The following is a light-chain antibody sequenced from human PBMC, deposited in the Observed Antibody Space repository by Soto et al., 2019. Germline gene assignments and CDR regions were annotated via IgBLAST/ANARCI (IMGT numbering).Light chain of an antibody. CDR3: QQYGGSPRT. CDR1: QSIRQS. V-gene: IGKV3-20*01. Sequence: EIVITQSPATLSVSPGERATLSCSASQSIRQSLAWYQQRPGQSPRLLIYDASRRDTGIRDRFTGSGFGTDFTLTISRLAPEDLAVYYCQQYGGSPRTFGQGTKVDIK. CDR2: DAS. J-gene: IGKJ1*01.